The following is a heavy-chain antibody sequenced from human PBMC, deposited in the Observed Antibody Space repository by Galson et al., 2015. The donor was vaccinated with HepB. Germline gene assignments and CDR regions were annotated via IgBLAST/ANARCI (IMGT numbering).Heavy chain of an antibody. V-gene: IGHV3-11*01. Sequence: SLRLSCAASGFTFSDYYMSWIRQAPGKGLEWVSYISSSGSTIYYTDSVKGRFTISRDNAKNSLYLQMNSLRAEDTAVYYCASGYGDYGYYYYYMDVWGKGTTVTVSS. D-gene: IGHD4-17*01. CDR1: GFTFSDYY. CDR2: ISSSGSTI. CDR3: ASGYGDYGYYYYYMDV. J-gene: IGHJ6*03.